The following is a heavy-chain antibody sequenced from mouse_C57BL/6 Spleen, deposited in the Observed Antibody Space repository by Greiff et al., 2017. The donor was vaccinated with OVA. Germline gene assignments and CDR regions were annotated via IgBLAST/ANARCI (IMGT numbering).Heavy chain of an antibody. Sequence: EVQLQQSGPELVKPGASVKIPCKASGYTFTDYNMDWVKQSHGKSLEWIGDINPNNGGTIYNQKFKGKATLTVDKSSSTAYMELRSLTSEDTAVYYCARSPLYGSSHYFDYWGQGTTLTVSS. D-gene: IGHD1-1*01. CDR2: INPNNGGT. CDR1: GYTFTDYN. CDR3: ARSPLYGSSHYFDY. V-gene: IGHV1-18*01. J-gene: IGHJ2*01.